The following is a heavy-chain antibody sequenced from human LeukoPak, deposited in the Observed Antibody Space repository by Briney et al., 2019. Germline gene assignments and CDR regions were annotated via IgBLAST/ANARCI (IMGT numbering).Heavy chain of an antibody. CDR1: GFTFSGYE. CDR3: ARTPPAFDI. Sequence: GGSLRLSCTVSGFTFSGYEMNWVRQAPGKGLEWVSYISSSGSTIFYADSVKGRFTISRDNAQNSLYLQMNSLRAEDTAVYYCARTPPAFDIWGQGTMVTVSS. V-gene: IGHV3-48*03. J-gene: IGHJ3*02. CDR2: ISSSGSTI. D-gene: IGHD2-15*01.